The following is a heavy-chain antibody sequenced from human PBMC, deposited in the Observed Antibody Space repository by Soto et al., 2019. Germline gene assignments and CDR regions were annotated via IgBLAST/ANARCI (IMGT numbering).Heavy chain of an antibody. Sequence: SETLSLTCTVSGGSISSGGYYWSWIRQHPGKGLEWIGYIYYSGSTYYNPSLKSRVTISVDTSKNQFSLKLSSVTAADTAVYYCARSEFYDSSGSWYYFDYWGQGTLVTVSS. D-gene: IGHD3-22*01. J-gene: IGHJ4*02. CDR1: GGSISSGGYY. V-gene: IGHV4-31*03. CDR3: ARSEFYDSSGSWYYFDY. CDR2: IYYSGST.